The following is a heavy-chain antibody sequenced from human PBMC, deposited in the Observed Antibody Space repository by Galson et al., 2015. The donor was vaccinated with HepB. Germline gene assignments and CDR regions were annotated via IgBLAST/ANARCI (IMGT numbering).Heavy chain of an antibody. CDR3: TTPHPPDGDYVLWVSSTYAFDI. CDR1: GFTFSNAW. V-gene: IGHV3-15*01. Sequence: SLRLSCAASGFTFSNAWMSWVRQAPGKGLEWVGRIKSKTDGGTTDYAAPVKGRFTISRDDSKNTLYLQMNSLKTEDTAVYYCTTPHPPDGDYVLWVSSTYAFDIWGQGTMVTVSS. D-gene: IGHD4-17*01. CDR2: IKSKTDGGTT. J-gene: IGHJ3*02.